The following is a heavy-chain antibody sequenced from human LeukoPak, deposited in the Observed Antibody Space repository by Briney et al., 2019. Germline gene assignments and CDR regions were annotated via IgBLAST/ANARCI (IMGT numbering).Heavy chain of an antibody. CDR3: ARWFGELLSEYYFDY. V-gene: IGHV3-23*01. Sequence: GGSLRLSCAASGFTFSSYAMSWVRQAPGRGLEWVSAISGSGGSTYYADSVKGRFTISRDNSKNTLYLQMNSLRAEDTAVYYCARWFGELLSEYYFDYWGQGTLVTVSS. CDR2: ISGSGGST. D-gene: IGHD3-10*01. CDR1: GFTFSSYA. J-gene: IGHJ4*02.